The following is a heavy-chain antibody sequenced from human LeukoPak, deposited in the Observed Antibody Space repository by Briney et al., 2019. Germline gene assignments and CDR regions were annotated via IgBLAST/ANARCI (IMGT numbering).Heavy chain of an antibody. CDR2: IIPIFGTA. CDR3: ARAGIKYDFWSGYYDEFDY. CDR1: GGTFSSYA. D-gene: IGHD3-3*01. Sequence: SVKVSCKASGGTFSSYAISWVRQAPGQGLEWMGGIIPIFGTANFAQKFQGRVTITADESTSTAYMELSSLRSEDTAVYYCARAGIKYDFWSGYYDEFDYWGQGTLVTVSS. J-gene: IGHJ4*02. V-gene: IGHV1-69*13.